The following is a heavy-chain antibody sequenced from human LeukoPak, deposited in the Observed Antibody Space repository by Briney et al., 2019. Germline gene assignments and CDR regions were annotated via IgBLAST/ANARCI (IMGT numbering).Heavy chain of an antibody. Sequence: GESLKISCKDSGHSLTTSLIVWVRQKPGKGLEWMGVIYPGDSATNYSPSFQGQVSFSADKSISTAYLHWNSLKASDTAINYCARPKYSSSLAFDYWGQGTPVTVSS. D-gene: IGHD6-6*01. CDR3: ARPKYSSSLAFDY. CDR2: IYPGDSAT. V-gene: IGHV5-51*01. CDR1: GHSLTTSL. J-gene: IGHJ4*02.